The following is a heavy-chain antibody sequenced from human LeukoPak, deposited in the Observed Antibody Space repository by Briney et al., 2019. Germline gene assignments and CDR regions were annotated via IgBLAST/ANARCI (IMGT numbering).Heavy chain of an antibody. CDR2: INPNSGGT. V-gene: IGHV1-2*02. J-gene: IGHJ6*03. D-gene: IGHD2-8*01. Sequence: ASVKVSCKASGYTFTGYYMHWVRQAPGQGREWMGWINPNSGGTNYAQKFQGRVTMTRDTSISTAYMELSRLRSDDTAVYYCARVLYLSASNLKYYYYMDVWGKGTTVTVSS. CDR1: GYTFTGYY. CDR3: ARVLYLSASNLKYYYYMDV.